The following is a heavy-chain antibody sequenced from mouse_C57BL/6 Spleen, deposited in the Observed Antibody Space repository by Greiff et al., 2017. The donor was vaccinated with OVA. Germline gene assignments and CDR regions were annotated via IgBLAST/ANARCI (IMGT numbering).Heavy chain of an antibody. V-gene: IGHV12-3*01. D-gene: IGHD1-1*01. CDR3: AGAQGTTVVATRYFDV. Sequence: QVQLKESGPGLVKPSQSLFLTCSITGFPITSGYYWIWIRQSHGKPLEWMGYITHSGETFYNPSLQSPISITRETSKNQFFLQLNSVTTEDTAMYYCAGAQGTTVVATRYFDVWGTGTTVTVSS. CDR2: ITHSGET. J-gene: IGHJ1*03. CDR1: GFPITSGYY.